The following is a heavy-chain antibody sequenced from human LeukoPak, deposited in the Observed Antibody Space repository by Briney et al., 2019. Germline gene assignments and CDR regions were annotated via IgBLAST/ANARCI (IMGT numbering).Heavy chain of an antibody. V-gene: IGHV4-59*01. Sequence: SETLSLTCTVSGGSISSYYWSWIRQPPGKGLEWIGYIYYSGSNNYNPSLKSRVTISVDTSKKQFSLKLSSVTAADTAVYYCARGREVVGATFSRFDPWGQGTLVTVSS. J-gene: IGHJ5*02. CDR2: IYYSGSN. D-gene: IGHD1-26*01. CDR3: ARGREVVGATFSRFDP. CDR1: GGSISSYY.